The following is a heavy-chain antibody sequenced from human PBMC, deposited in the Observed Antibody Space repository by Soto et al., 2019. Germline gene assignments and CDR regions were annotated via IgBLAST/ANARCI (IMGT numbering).Heavy chain of an antibody. CDR3: ARAKLSSVYTPFDF. V-gene: IGHV3-74*01. Sequence: PGGSLRLSCAPSGLTFSSYHMHWVRHAPGKGLVWLSHINTDGSVITYADSVKGRFTISRDNAKNTLYLQMNSLSVEDTAVYYCARAKLSSVYTPFDFWRQGT. D-gene: IGHD6-25*01. CDR2: INTDGSVI. J-gene: IGHJ4*02. CDR1: GLTFSSYH.